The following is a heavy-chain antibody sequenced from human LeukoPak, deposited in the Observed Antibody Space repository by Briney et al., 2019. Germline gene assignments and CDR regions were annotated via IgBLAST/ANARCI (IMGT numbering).Heavy chain of an antibody. J-gene: IGHJ5*02. CDR3: ARVTHTELSTWFDP. V-gene: IGHV1-69*13. CDR1: GGTFNNYA. CDR2: IIPIFGSS. Sequence: SVEVSCKASGGTFNNYAINWVRQAPGQGLEWMGGIIPIFGSSNYAQKFQGRVTITADESTTTAYMELSSLRSEDTAVYYCARVTHTELSTWFDPWGQGALVTVSS. D-gene: IGHD5-18*01.